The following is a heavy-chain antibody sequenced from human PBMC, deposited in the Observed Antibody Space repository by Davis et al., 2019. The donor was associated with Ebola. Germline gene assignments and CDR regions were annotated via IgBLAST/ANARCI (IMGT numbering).Heavy chain of an antibody. CDR1: GFTFTSSA. D-gene: IGHD1-26*01. Sequence: SVKVSCKASGFTFTSSAVQWVRQARGQRLEWIGWIVVGSGNTNYAQKFQGRVTMTRDTSTSTVYMELSSLRSEDTAVYYCAREARELVADYWGQGTLVTVSS. J-gene: IGHJ4*02. CDR3: AREARELVADY. CDR2: IVVGSGNT. V-gene: IGHV1-58*01.